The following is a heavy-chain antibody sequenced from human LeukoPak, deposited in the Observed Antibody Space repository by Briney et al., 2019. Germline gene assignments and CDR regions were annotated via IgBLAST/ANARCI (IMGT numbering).Heavy chain of an antibody. CDR1: GGTFSSYA. CDR2: IIPIFGTA. D-gene: IGHD3-3*01. CDR3: AREHYDFWSGSNWYYFDY. Sequence: ASVKVSCKASGGTFSSYAISWVRQAPGQGLEWMGGIIPIFGTANYAQKFQGRVTITTDESTSTAYMELSSLRSDDTAVYYCAREHYDFWSGSNWYYFDYWGQGTLVTVSS. J-gene: IGHJ4*02. V-gene: IGHV1-69*05.